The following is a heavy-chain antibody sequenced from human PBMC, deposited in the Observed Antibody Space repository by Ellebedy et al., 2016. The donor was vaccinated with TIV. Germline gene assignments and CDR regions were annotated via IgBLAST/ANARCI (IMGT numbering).Heavy chain of an antibody. D-gene: IGHD3-10*01. CDR2: ISLNGGDT. Sequence: GGSLRLXXAASGFIFTACSMAWVPQAPGKGLEWVSSISLNGGDTYYADSVKGRFTTSRDNSKNTLYLRMNSLRAEDTALYYCVKGRSGLQYYGIDVWGQGTTVTVSS. CDR1: GFIFTACS. CDR3: VKGRSGLQYYGIDV. J-gene: IGHJ6*02. V-gene: IGHV3-23*01.